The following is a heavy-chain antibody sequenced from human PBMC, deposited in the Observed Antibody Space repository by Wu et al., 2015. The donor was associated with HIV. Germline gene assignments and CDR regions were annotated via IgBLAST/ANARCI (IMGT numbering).Heavy chain of an antibody. CDR3: EVVGQWLVYAFDI. Sequence: QVQLVQSGAEVKKPGSSVKVSCKASGGTFSTYAISWVRQAPGQGLECMGRINPNSGGTNYAQKFQGRVTMTRDTSISTAYMELSRLRSDDTAVYYCEVVGQWLVYAFDIWGQGTMVTVSS. D-gene: IGHD6-19*01. CDR2: INPNSGGT. CDR1: GGTFSTYA. V-gene: IGHV1-2*02. J-gene: IGHJ3*02.